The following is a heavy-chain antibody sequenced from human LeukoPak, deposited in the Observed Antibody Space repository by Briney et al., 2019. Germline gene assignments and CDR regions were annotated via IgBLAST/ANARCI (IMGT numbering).Heavy chain of an antibody. V-gene: IGHV3-66*01. CDR3: ARVSFAPTLVATPTFDY. CDR2: IYSGGTT. CDR1: GFTVSGNY. D-gene: IGHD5-12*01. J-gene: IGHJ4*02. Sequence: GGSLRLSCAVSGFTVSGNYMSWVRQAPGKGLEWVSVIYSGGTTYYGDSVKGRFTISRDNSKNTLYLQMNSLRAEDTAVYYCARVSFAPTLVATPTFDYWGQGTLVTVST.